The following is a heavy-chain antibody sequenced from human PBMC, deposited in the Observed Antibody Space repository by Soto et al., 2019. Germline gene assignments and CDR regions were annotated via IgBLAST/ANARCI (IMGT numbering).Heavy chain of an antibody. V-gene: IGHV4-30-2*01. CDR3: ARDSLVGVDY. CDR1: GVSISSGGYS. D-gene: IGHD1-26*01. Sequence: PSETLSLTCAVSGVSISSGGYSWSWIRQPPGKGLEWIGYSYHSGRTYYNPSLKSRVTISVDRSKNQFSLKLSSVTAADTAVYYCARDSLVGVDYWGQGTLVTVSS. CDR2: SYHSGRT. J-gene: IGHJ4*02.